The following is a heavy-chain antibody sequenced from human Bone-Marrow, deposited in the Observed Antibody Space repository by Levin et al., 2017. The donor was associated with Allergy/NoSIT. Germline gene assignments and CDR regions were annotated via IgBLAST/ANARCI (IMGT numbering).Heavy chain of an antibody. CDR1: GFSFSHEW. CDR2: ITGDGGKI. Sequence: GGSLRLSCVVSGFSFSHEWMHWVRQAPGKGLVWVSRITGDGGKITYADSVKGRFTTSRDNTKNTLYLEMNSLRVEDTAVYYCAKRASYGDYRTMDVWGNGTTVTVAS. V-gene: IGHV3-74*03. J-gene: IGHJ6*04. CDR3: AKRASYGDYRTMDV. D-gene: IGHD4-17*01.